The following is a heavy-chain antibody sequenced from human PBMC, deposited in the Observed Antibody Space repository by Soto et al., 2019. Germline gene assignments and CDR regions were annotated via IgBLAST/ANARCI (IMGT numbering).Heavy chain of an antibody. V-gene: IGHV4-34*01. Sequence: QVQLQQWGAGLLKPSETLSLTCAVYDGPFSDYSWHWIRQPPGKGLEWIGEINHSGSSNDKPSLKSRVTTSVDTSKSQFSMSLSSVTAADTGVYYCARGQAGWLEFWGFDHWGQGTLVTVS. CDR2: INHSGSS. J-gene: IGHJ4*02. D-gene: IGHD3-16*01. CDR3: ARGQAGWLEFWGFDH. CDR1: DGPFSDYS.